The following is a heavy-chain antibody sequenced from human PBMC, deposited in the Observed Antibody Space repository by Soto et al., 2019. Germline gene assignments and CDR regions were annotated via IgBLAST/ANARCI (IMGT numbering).Heavy chain of an antibody. V-gene: IGHV1-69*08. D-gene: IGHD2-15*01. CDR3: AREISGSSPWGAGMDV. CDR1: GDTFSSYT. Sequence: QVQLVQSGAEVKKPGSSVKVSCKASGDTFSSYTITWVRQAPGQGLEWMGRIIPILGIANYAQKFQGRVTITADKSTSTAYMELSSLRSEDTAIYYCAREISGSSPWGAGMDVWGQGTTVTVSS. CDR2: IIPILGIA. J-gene: IGHJ6*02.